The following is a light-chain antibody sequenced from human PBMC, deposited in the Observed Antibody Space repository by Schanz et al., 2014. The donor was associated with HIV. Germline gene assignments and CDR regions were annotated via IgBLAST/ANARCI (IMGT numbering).Light chain of an antibody. V-gene: IGKV3-15*01. CDR3: QQYSNWPPMT. J-gene: IGKJ4*01. CDR2: GAS. CDR1: QSVGNS. Sequence: EVVMTQSPATLSVTPGERATLSCRASQSVGNSLAWYQQKSGQAPRLLIYGASTRATGVPARFSGGGSGTEFTLTIGSLQSEDFAVYYCQQYSNWPPMTFGGGTKVEIK.